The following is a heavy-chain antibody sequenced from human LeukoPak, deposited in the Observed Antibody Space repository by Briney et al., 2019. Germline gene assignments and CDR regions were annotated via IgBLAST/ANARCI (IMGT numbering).Heavy chain of an antibody. CDR1: GFTFSNYW. Sequence: PGGSLRLYCAASGFTFSNYWMHWVRQAPGTGLVLVSRINSDGTTTIYADSVKGRFTISRDNAKNTLYLQMNSLTAEDTAVYYCARFDSSGSFRYWGQGTLVTVSS. CDR3: ARFDSSGSFRY. CDR2: INSDGTTT. V-gene: IGHV3-74*01. D-gene: IGHD3-22*01. J-gene: IGHJ4*02.